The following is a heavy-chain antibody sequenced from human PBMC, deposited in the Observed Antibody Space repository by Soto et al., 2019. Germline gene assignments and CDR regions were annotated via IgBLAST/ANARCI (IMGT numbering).Heavy chain of an antibody. CDR2: IYSGGST. J-gene: IGHJ3*02. CDR3: ARDQRGPRGWYFGAFDI. Sequence: PGGSLRLSCAASGFTVSSNYMSWVRQAPGKGLECVSVIYSGGSTYYADSVKGRFTISRDNSKNTLYLQMNSLRAEDTAMYYCARDQRGPRGWYFGAFDIWGQGTLVTVSS. V-gene: IGHV3-66*01. D-gene: IGHD6-19*01. CDR1: GFTVSSNY.